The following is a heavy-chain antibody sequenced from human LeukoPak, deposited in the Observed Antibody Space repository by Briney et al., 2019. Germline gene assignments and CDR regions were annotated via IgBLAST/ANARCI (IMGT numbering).Heavy chain of an antibody. V-gene: IGHV1-24*01. CDR1: GYTLTELS. Sequence: ASVNVSCKVSGYTLTELSMHWVRQAPGKGLEGMGGFDPEDGETIYAQKFQGRVTMTEDTSTDTAYMELSSLRSEDTAVYYCATDGGPPPVWLGSNWGQGTLVTVSS. CDR2: FDPEDGET. D-gene: IGHD3-22*01. CDR3: ATDGGPPPVWLGSN. J-gene: IGHJ4*02.